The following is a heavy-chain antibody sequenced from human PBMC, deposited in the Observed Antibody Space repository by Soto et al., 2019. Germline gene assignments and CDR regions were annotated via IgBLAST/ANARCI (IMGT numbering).Heavy chain of an antibody. Sequence: GESLKISCKGSGYSFTSYWISWVRQMPGKGLEWMGRIDPSDSYTNYSPSFQGHVTISADKSISTAYLQWSSLKASDTAMYYCARRWAGTDYYYYGMDVWGQRTTVTVSS. D-gene: IGHD6-19*01. CDR2: IDPSDSYT. CDR1: GYSFTSYW. CDR3: ARRWAGTDYYYYGMDV. V-gene: IGHV5-10-1*01. J-gene: IGHJ6*02.